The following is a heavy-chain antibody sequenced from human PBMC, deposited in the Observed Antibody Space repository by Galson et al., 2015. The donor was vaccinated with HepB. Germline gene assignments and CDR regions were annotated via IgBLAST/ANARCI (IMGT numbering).Heavy chain of an antibody. CDR3: VRGSGGYSPGD. CDR2: INSDGSTT. V-gene: IGHV3-74*01. Sequence: SLRLSCAASGFTFSRHWMHWVCQAPGKGLVWVSRINSDGSTTSYADSVKGRFTISRDNVKSTLYLQMNSLRAEDTAVYYCVRGSGGYSPGDWGQGTLVTVSS. J-gene: IGHJ4*02. CDR1: GFTFSRHW. D-gene: IGHD1-26*01.